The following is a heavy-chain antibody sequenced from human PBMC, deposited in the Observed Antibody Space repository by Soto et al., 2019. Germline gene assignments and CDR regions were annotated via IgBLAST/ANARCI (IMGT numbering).Heavy chain of an antibody. CDR3: ASVRGGYYYAMDV. CDR1: GDSITSNSYF. D-gene: IGHD3-10*02. Sequence: SETLSLTCTVSGDSITSNSYFWAWIRQPPGKGLEWIGEIYHSGSTNYNPSLKSRVTISVDKSKNQFSLKLSSVTAADTAVYYGASVRGGYYYAMDVWGKGTTVTVP. CDR2: IYHSGST. J-gene: IGHJ6*04. V-gene: IGHV4-39*07.